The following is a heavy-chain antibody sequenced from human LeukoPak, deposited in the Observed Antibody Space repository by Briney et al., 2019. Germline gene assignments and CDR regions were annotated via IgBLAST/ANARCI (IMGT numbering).Heavy chain of an antibody. CDR3: ARAGYGSGSYYY. V-gene: IGHV1-69*13. D-gene: IGHD3-10*01. CDR2: IIPIFGTA. CDR1: GGTFSSYA. Sequence: ASVKVSFKASGGTFSSYAISWVRQAPGQGLEWMGGIIPIFGTANYAQKFQGRVTITADESTSTAYMELSSLRSEDTAVYYCARAGYGSGSYYYWGQGTLVTVSS. J-gene: IGHJ4*02.